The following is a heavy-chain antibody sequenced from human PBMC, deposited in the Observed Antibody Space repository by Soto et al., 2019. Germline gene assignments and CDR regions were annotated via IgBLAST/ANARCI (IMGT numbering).Heavy chain of an antibody. CDR2: IIPISGTA. CDR3: ARAGYDSSGYSTGYYYYGMDV. J-gene: IGHJ6*02. Sequence: QVQLVQSGAEVKKPGSSVKVSCKASGGTFSSYAISWVRQAPGQGLEWMGGIIPISGTANYAQKFQGRVTITADESTSTAYMELSSLRSEDTAVYYCARAGYDSSGYSTGYYYYGMDVWGQGTTVTVSS. V-gene: IGHV1-69*01. D-gene: IGHD3-22*01. CDR1: GGTFSSYA.